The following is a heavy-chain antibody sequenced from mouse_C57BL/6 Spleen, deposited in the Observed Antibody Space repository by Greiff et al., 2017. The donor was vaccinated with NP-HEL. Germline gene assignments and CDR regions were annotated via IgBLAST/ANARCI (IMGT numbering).Heavy chain of an antibody. J-gene: IGHJ4*01. CDR3: ARRGDYDGYAMDY. Sequence: VQLQQSGAELVRPGASVKLSCKASGYTFTDYYINWVKQRPGQGLEWIARIYPGSGNTYYNEKFKGKATLTAEKSSSTAYMQLSSLTSEDSAVYFCARRGDYDGYAMDYWGQGTSVTVSS. D-gene: IGHD2-4*01. V-gene: IGHV1-76*01. CDR1: GYTFTDYY. CDR2: IYPGSGNT.